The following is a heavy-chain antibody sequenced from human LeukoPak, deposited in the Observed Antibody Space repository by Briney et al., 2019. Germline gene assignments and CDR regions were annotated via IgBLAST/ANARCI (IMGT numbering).Heavy chain of an antibody. CDR1: GFSLSTSGMR. V-gene: IGHV2-70*04. CDR2: IDWDDDK. D-gene: IGHD4-11*01. J-gene: IGHJ4*02. CDR3: ARGYSNLYPFDY. Sequence: SGPTLVNPTQTLTLTCTFSGFSLSTSGMRVSWIRQPPGKALEWLARIDWDDDKFYSTSLKTRLTISKDTSENQVVLTMTNMDPVDTATYYCARGYSNLYPFDYWGQGTLVTVSS.